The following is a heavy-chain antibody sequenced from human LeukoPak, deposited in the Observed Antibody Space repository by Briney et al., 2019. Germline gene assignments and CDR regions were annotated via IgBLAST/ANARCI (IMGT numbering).Heavy chain of an antibody. Sequence: PGRSLRLSCAASGFTFSSYAMHWVRQAPRKGLEWVAVISYDGSNKYYADSVKGRFTISRDNSKNTLYLQMNSLRAEDTAVYYCARDYWKNYYYYMDVWGKGTTVTVSS. CDR2: ISYDGSNK. V-gene: IGHV3-30*04. D-gene: IGHD1-1*01. J-gene: IGHJ6*03. CDR1: GFTFSSYA. CDR3: ARDYWKNYYYYMDV.